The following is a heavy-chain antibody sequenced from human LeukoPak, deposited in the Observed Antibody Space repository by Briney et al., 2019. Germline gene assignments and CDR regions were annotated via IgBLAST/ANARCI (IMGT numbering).Heavy chain of an antibody. Sequence: SETLSLTCTVSSGSISGYYWSWIRQPPGKGLEWIGYIYYSDSSNFTRTLKSRVTMSVDTSKKQFSLKVNSVTAADTAVHYCARTEYYFDHWGQGTLVTVSS. CDR1: SGSISGYY. D-gene: IGHD6-6*01. CDR3: ARTEYYFDH. V-gene: IGHV4-59*01. J-gene: IGHJ4*02. CDR2: IYYSDSS.